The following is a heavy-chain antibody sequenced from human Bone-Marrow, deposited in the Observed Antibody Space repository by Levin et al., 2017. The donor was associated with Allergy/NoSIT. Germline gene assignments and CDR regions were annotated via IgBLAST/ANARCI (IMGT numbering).Heavy chain of an antibody. CDR1: GFTFSDYS. CDR3: ASYDYFGSGDIDY. V-gene: IGHV3-21*01. J-gene: IGHJ4*02. D-gene: IGHD3-10*01. CDR2: ISSSSSYI. Sequence: LSLTCAASGFTFSDYSMNWVRQAPGKGLEWVSSISSSSSYIDYADSVRGRFTISRDNAKNSLYLQMNSLRAEDTAVYYCASYDYFGSGDIDYWGQGTLVTVSS.